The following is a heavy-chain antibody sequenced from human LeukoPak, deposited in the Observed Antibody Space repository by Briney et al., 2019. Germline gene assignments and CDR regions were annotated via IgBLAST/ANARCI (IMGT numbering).Heavy chain of an antibody. V-gene: IGHV4-4*02. J-gene: IGHJ3*02. Sequence: GSLRLSCAASGFTVSNTYMSWVRQPPGKGLEWIGEIYHSGSTSYNPSLKSRVTISVDKSKNQFSLKLSSVTAADTAVYYCARDYEIVVVPAAMRRSAFDIWGQGTMVTVSS. D-gene: IGHD2-2*01. CDR1: GFTVSNTY. CDR3: ARDYEIVVVPAAMRRSAFDI. CDR2: IYHSGST.